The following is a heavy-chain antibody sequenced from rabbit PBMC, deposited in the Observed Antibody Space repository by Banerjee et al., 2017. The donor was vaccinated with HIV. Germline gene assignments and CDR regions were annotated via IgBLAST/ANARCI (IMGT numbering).Heavy chain of an antibody. Sequence: QQQLEESGGGLVKPGGTLTLTCTASGFDLSSYYVMCWVRQAPGKGLEWIGCIYGGSSGATDYARRAKGRFTISETSSTTVTLQMTSLAAADTATYFCARFIASFAGYGYANLWGQGTLVTVS. CDR3: ARFIASFAGYGYANL. D-gene: IGHD6-1*01. J-gene: IGHJ4*01. CDR1: GFDLSSYYV. CDR2: IYGGSSGAT. V-gene: IGHV1S45*01.